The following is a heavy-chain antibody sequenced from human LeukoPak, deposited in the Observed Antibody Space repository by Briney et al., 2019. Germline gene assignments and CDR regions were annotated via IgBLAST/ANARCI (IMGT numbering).Heavy chain of an antibody. J-gene: IGHJ4*02. V-gene: IGHV3-53*01. D-gene: IGHD4-17*01. CDR3: AGGPTVTNPAAF. CDR2: IYAGGST. Sequence: PGGSLRLSCAASDFTVSRNYMNWVRQAPGKGLEWVSLIYAGGSTLYAVSVKGRFTISRDNSKNTLHLQMNSLRAEDTAVYYCAGGPTVTNPAAFWGQGTLVTVSS. CDR1: DFTVSRNY.